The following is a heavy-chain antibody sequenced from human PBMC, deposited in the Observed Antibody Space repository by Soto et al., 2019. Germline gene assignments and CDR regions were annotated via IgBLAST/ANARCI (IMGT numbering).Heavy chain of an antibody. J-gene: IGHJ5*02. CDR3: TTEASYYYDSSGYYYVDP. D-gene: IGHD3-22*01. V-gene: IGHV3-15*07. CDR2: IKSKTDGGTT. Sequence: PGGSLRLSCAASGFTFSNAWMNWVRQAPGKGLEWVGRIKSKTDGGTTDYAAPVKGRFTISRDDSKNTLYLQMNSLKTEDTAVYYCTTEASYYYDSSGYYYVDPWGQGTLVTVSS. CDR1: GFTFSNAW.